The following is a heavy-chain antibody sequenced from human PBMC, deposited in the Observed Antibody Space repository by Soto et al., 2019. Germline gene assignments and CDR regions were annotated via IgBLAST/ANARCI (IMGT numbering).Heavy chain of an antibody. CDR1: GFTFSDYY. CDR3: ARDRRIRAGRGRSHY. CDR2: ISSSSSYT. V-gene: IGHV3-11*05. Sequence: GGSLRLSCAASGFTFSDYYMSWIRQAPGKGLEWVSYISSSSSYTNYADSVKGRFTISRDNAKNSLYLQMNSLRAEDTAVYYCARDRRIRAGRGRSHYWGQGTLVTVSS. J-gene: IGHJ4*02. D-gene: IGHD6-13*01.